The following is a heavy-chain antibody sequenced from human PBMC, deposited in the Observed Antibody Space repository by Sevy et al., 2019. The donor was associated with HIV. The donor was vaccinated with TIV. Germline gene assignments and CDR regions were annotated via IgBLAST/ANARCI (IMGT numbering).Heavy chain of an antibody. J-gene: IGHJ5*02. D-gene: IGHD3-9*01. V-gene: IGHV5-51*01. CDR2: IYPGDSDT. Sequence: GESLKISCKGSGYSFTSYWIGWVRQMPGKGLEWMGIIYPGDSDTRYSPSFQGQVPISADKSISTAYLKWSSLKASDTAMYYCARKYYDILTGYYRFDPWGQGTLVTVSS. CDR3: ARKYYDILTGYYRFDP. CDR1: GYSFTSYW.